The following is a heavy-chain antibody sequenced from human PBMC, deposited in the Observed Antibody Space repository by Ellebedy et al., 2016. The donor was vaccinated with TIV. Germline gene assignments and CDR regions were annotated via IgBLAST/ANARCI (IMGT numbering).Heavy chain of an antibody. CDR1: GYTFTRYF. D-gene: IGHD3-3*01. CDR3: ARGVSAGSGWLDP. CDR2: IDPRDSYT. Sequence: GESLKISCQGSGYTFTRYFITWVRQMPGTGLQWMGRIDPRDSYTNYSPSFEGHVTISADKSISTAYLQWSSLTASDRAIYYGARGVSAGSGWLDPWGPGTLVTVSS. V-gene: IGHV5-10-1*01. J-gene: IGHJ5*01.